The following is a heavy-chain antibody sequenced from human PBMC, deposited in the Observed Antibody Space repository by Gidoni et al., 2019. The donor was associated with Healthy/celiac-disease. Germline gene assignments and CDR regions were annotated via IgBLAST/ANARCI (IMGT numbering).Heavy chain of an antibody. D-gene: IGHD6-13*01. CDR2: IKQDGSEK. J-gene: IGHJ2*01. Sequence: EVQLVESGGGLVQPGGSLRLPCAASGFTFSSYWMSWGRQAPGKGLEWVANIKQDGSEKYYVDSVKGRFTISRDNAKNSLYLQMNSLRAEDTAVYYCAREANWHHEQAAAGLYWYFDLWGRGTLVTVSS. CDR3: AREANWHHEQAAAGLYWYFDL. V-gene: IGHV3-7*01. CDR1: GFTFSSYW.